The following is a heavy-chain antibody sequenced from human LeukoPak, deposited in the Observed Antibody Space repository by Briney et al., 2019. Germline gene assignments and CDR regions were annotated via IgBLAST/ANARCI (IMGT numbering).Heavy chain of an antibody. CDR2: ISAYNGNT. CDR1: GYTFTSYG. J-gene: IGHJ3*02. D-gene: IGHD4-23*01. V-gene: IGHV1-18*01. CDR3: ARDWRGRVVTPQGVGRAFDI. Sequence: ASVKVSCKASGYTFTSYGISWVRQAPGQGLEWMGWISAYNGNTNYAQKLQGRVTMTTDTSTSTAYMELRSLRSDDTAVYYCARDWRGRVVTPQGVGRAFDIWGQGTMVTVSS.